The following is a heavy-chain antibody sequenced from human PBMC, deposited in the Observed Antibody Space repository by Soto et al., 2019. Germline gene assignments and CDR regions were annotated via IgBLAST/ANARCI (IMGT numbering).Heavy chain of an antibody. V-gene: IGHV3-48*03. J-gene: IGHJ5*01. CDR3: ARFEGYYASSSSVPDS. D-gene: IGHD3-22*01. Sequence: GGSLRLSCAASGFTFSGYELNWVRQAPGTGLEWVSYIRSSGTSIYYADCVKGRFTISRDNAKNSLYLQMNSLTAADTAVYFCARFEGYYASSSSVPDSWGQGSLVTVSS. CDR2: IRSSGTSI. CDR1: GFTFSGYE.